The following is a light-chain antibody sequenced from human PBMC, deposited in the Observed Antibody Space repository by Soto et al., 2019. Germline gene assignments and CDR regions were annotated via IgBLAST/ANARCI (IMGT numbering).Light chain of an antibody. J-gene: IGKJ4*01. Sequence: DLPIPQCPSSVSASVGDSLTITCRASQGSTSWVAWYQHKPGRAPKLLIYGASRLQSGVPARVSGSGSGRDFTLTISSLQPEGFGTYYCQQNSSFPLTLGGGPKVQIK. CDR3: QQNSSFPLT. V-gene: IGKV1-12*01. CDR2: GAS. CDR1: QGSTSW.